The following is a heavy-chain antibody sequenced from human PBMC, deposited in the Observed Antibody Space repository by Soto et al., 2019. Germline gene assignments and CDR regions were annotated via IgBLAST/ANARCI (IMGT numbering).Heavy chain of an antibody. Sequence: QVQLQESGPGLVKPSGTLSLTCGVSGDSVSSPYYWCWVRQPPGKGLEWIGEVFHTGTTSYNPSLSSRFTISMDKSNNQFSLDLSSVTAADTAVYYCARSAGWYAVHSWGPGTLVIVSS. J-gene: IGHJ4*02. CDR3: ARSAGWYAVHS. CDR2: VFHTGTT. CDR1: GDSVSSPYY. D-gene: IGHD6-19*01. V-gene: IGHV4-4*02.